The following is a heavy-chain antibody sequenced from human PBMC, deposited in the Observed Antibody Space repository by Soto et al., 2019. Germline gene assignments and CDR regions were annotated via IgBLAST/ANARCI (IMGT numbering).Heavy chain of an antibody. CDR3: ASSSASSYGMDV. J-gene: IGHJ6*02. V-gene: IGHV1-3*01. Sequence: GGSVKVSCKASGYTFTSYAMHWVRQAPGQRLEWMGWINAGNGNTKYSQKFQGRVTITRDTSAGTAYMELSSLRSEDTAVYYCASSSASSYGMDVWGQGXTVTVYS. CDR2: INAGNGNT. D-gene: IGHD2-2*01. CDR1: GYTFTSYA.